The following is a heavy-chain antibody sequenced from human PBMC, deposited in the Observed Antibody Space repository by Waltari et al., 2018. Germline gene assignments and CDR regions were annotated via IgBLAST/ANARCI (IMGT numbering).Heavy chain of an antibody. CDR3: ARHFTPSSDDSSGYPDY. J-gene: IGHJ4*02. Sequence: QLQLQESGPGLAQPSETLSLSCTVSGVSISSGSYYWGWIRQPPGKGLEWIGSIYYSGSTFYNPSLRSRVNISVDTSTNQFSLKLNSVTAADTAVYYCARHFTPSSDDSSGYPDYWGQGTLVIVSS. CDR1: GVSISSGSYY. D-gene: IGHD3-22*01. CDR2: IYYSGST. V-gene: IGHV4-39*01.